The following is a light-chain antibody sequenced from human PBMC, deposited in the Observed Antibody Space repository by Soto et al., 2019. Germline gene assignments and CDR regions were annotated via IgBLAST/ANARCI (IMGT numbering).Light chain of an antibody. V-gene: IGLV2-14*01. CDR3: TSYASGSSHVV. J-gene: IGLJ2*01. CDR2: DVN. Sequence: QSALTQPASVSGSPGQSITLSCTGTSSDIGGYDYVSWYQRHPGKAPKLIIYDVNNRPSGVSNRFSGSKSGNTASLTISGLQAEDAAEYYCTSYASGSSHVVFGGGTKLTVL. CDR1: SSDIGGYDY.